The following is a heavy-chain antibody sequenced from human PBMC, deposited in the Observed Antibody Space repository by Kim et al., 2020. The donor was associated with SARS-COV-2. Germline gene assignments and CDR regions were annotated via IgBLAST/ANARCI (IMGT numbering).Heavy chain of an antibody. V-gene: IGHV1-69*13. CDR3: ARDGLDDYRKFPVGWYFDL. CDR1: GGTFSSYA. Sequence: SVKVSCKASGGTFSSYAISWVRQAPGQGLEWMGGIIPIFGTANYAQKFQGRVTITADESTSTAYMELSSLRSEDTAVYYCARDGLDDYRKFPVGWYFDLWGRGTLVTVSS. CDR2: IIPIFGTA. J-gene: IGHJ2*01. D-gene: IGHD4-4*01.